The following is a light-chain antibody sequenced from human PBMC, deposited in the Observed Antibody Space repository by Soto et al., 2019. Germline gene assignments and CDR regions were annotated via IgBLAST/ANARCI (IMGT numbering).Light chain of an antibody. Sequence: QSVLTQPASVSGSPGQSITISCTGTSSDVGPYNLVSWYQHHPGKVPQLIIYETTKRPSGVSNRFSGSKSGNTASLTISGLQAEDEAHYHCCSHAGNNNYVFGTGTKVTVL. V-gene: IGLV2-23*01. CDR1: SSDVGPYNL. J-gene: IGLJ1*01. CDR2: ETT. CDR3: CSHAGNNNYV.